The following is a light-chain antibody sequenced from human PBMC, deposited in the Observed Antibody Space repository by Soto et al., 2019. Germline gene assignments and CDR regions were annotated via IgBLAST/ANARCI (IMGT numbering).Light chain of an antibody. J-gene: IGKJ5*01. V-gene: IGKV1-9*01. Sequence: IHFTQSPASLSASVGDRVTMTCRARHGFSSFLALYQQKPGNAPNLLIYAASTLQSGVPSRFSGSGSGADFTLTISSLQPEDFATYYCQQLNSYPFTFGQGTRLEIK. CDR1: HGFSSF. CDR3: QQLNSYPFT. CDR2: AAS.